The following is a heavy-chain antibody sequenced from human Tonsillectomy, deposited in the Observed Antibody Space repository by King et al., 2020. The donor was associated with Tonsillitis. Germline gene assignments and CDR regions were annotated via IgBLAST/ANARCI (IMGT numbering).Heavy chain of an antibody. CDR3: ARHWDGYFFDY. D-gene: IGHD3-22*01. CDR2: IYHSGST. CDR1: GGCISSSSYC. V-gene: IGHV4-39*01. Sequence: LQLQESGPGLVKPSETLSLTCTVSGGCISSSSYCWGWIRQPPGKGLEWLGSIYHSGSTYYNPSLKSRVTISVDTSKNQFSLKLSSVTAADTAVYYCARHWDGYFFDYWGQGTLFTVSS. J-gene: IGHJ4*02.